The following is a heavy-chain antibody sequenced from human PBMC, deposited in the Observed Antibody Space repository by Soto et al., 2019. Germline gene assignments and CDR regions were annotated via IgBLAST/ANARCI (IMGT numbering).Heavy chain of an antibody. CDR1: GYTFTSYG. CDR2: ISAYNGNT. D-gene: IGHD5-12*01. CDR3: ARERGYSGYDSCYYYYGMDV. J-gene: IGHJ6*02. V-gene: IGHV1-18*04. Sequence: QVQLVQSGAEVKKPGASVKVSCKASGYTFTSYGISWVRQAPGQGLERMGWISAYNGNTNYAQKLQGRVTRTTDTSTRTAFMELRSLRSDDTAVYYCARERGYSGYDSCYYYYGMDVWGQGTPVTFSS.